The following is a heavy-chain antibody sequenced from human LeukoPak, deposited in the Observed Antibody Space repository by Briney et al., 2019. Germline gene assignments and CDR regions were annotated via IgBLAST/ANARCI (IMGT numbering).Heavy chain of an antibody. CDR1: GFTFSSFW. Sequence: GGSLRLSCAASGFTFSSFWMHWVRHGSGKGLVWVSRINFDGSSIGYADSVKGRFTISRDNAKNMLYLQMNNLSAEDTAVYYCAAVGAPLDYWGQGTLVTVSS. D-gene: IGHD1-26*01. CDR2: INFDGSSI. CDR3: AAVGAPLDY. J-gene: IGHJ4*02. V-gene: IGHV3-74*01.